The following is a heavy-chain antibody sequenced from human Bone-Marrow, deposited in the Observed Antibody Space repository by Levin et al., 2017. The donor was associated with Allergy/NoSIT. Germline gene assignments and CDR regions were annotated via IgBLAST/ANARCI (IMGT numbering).Heavy chain of an antibody. Sequence: GGSLRLSCAASGFTVSSNYMSWVRQAPGKGLEWVSLIYSGDTTAYADSVKGRFTISRDNSKNTLYLQMNSLRAEDTAVYYCTFIVSQYWGQGTLVTVSS. CDR1: GFTVSSNY. V-gene: IGHV3-66*01. CDR2: IYSGDTT. J-gene: IGHJ1*01. CDR3: TFIVSQY. D-gene: IGHD3-16*02.